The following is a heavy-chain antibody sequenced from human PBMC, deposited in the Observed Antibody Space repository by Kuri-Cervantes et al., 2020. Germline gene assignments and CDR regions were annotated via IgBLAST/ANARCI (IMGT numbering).Heavy chain of an antibody. J-gene: IGHJ4*02. CDR1: GGSVSSGSYY. CDR2: IYYSGST. D-gene: IGHD6-13*01. Sequence: SCTVSGGSVSSGSYYWSWIRRLPGKGLEWIGYIYYSGSTYYNPSLKSRVTISVDTSKNQFSLKLSSVTAADTAVYYCARVGSSWSEPNYYFDYWGQGTLVTVSS. V-gene: IGHV4-30-4*08. CDR3: ARVGSSWSEPNYYFDY.